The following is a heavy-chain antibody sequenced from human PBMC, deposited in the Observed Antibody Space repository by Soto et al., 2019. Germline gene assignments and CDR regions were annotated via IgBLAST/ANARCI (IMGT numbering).Heavy chain of an antibody. D-gene: IGHD2-15*01. V-gene: IGHV1-8*01. Sequence: QVQLVQSGAEVKKPGASVKVSCKASGYTFTSYDINWVRQATGQGLEWMGWMNPNSGNTGYAQKFQGRVTMTRNTSISTAYMELSSLRSEATAVYYCAVSRRLTRPPVVWFAPWGQGTLVTVSS. CDR3: AVSRRLTRPPVVWFAP. CDR2: MNPNSGNT. J-gene: IGHJ5*02. CDR1: GYTFTSYD.